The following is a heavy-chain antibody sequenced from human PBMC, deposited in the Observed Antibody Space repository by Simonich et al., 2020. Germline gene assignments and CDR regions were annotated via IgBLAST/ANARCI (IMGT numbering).Heavy chain of an antibody. CDR1: GFPFSCYS. V-gene: IGHV3-21*01. Sequence: EVQLVESGGGLVKPGGSLRLSCAASGFPFSCYSMNWARQAPGKGVGWVSSICSSSSYKYYADSVKGRFTIARDNAKNSLYLQMNSLRAEDTAVYYCAREQARGGAFDIWGQGTMVTVSS. CDR3: AREQARGGAFDI. CDR2: ICSSSSYK. J-gene: IGHJ3*02. D-gene: IGHD3-16*01.